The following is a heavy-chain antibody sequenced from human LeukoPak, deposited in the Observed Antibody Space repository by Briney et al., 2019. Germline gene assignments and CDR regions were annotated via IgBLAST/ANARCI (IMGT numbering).Heavy chain of an antibody. J-gene: IGHJ4*02. V-gene: IGHV3-33*01. D-gene: IGHD6-19*01. CDR2: IWYDGSNK. CDR1: GFRFSTYG. CDR3: ASQGPEGSSGWY. Sequence: GSLRLSCAASGFRFSTYGMHWVRQAPGKGLEWVAVIWYDGSNKYYADSVKGRFPISGDNSKNTLYQQMNSLRAEDTVVYYWASQGPEGSSGWYWGQGTLVTVSS.